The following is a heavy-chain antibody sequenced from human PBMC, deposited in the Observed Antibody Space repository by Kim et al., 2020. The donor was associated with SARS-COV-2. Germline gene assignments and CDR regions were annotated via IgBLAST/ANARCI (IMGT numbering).Heavy chain of an antibody. Sequence: SETLSLTCAVYGGSFSGYYWSWIRQPPGKGLEWIGEINHSGSTNYNPSLKSRVTISVDTSKNQFSLKLSSVTAADTAVYYCARGAGIDYWGQGTLVTVSS. J-gene: IGHJ4*02. CDR2: INHSGST. D-gene: IGHD2-15*01. CDR3: ARGAGIDY. V-gene: IGHV4-34*01. CDR1: GGSFSGYY.